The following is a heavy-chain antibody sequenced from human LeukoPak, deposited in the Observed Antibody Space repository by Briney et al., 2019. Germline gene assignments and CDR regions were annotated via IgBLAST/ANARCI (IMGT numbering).Heavy chain of an antibody. D-gene: IGHD6-13*01. CDR3: ARDGGGSSWYLDCYYGMDV. CDR1: GFTFSSYG. CDR2: ISYDGSNK. V-gene: IGHV3-30*03. J-gene: IGHJ6*02. Sequence: GGSLRLSCAASGFTFSSYGMHWVRQAPGKGLEWVAVISYDGSNKYYADSVKGRFTISRDNSKNTLYLQMNSLRAEDTAVYYCARDGGGSSWYLDCYYGMDVWGQGTTVTVSS.